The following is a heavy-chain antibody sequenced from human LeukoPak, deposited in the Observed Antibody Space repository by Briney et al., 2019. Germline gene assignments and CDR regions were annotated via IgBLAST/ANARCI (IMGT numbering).Heavy chain of an antibody. D-gene: IGHD3-16*01. J-gene: IGHJ4*02. V-gene: IGHV4-59*01. CDR2: IHSNGKT. CDR1: GGSIFNYY. Sequence: PSETLSFTCTVSGGSIFNYYWSWIRQSPGKGLEWIGWIHSNGKTNYNPSFESRVTMLADTSKNQFSLNMYSVTAADTAVYYCARDLTHRYAGERAFDYWGQGTLVSVSS. CDR3: ARDLTHRYAGERAFDY.